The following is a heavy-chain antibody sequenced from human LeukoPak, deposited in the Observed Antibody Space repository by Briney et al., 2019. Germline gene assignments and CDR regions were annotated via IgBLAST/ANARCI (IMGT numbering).Heavy chain of an antibody. D-gene: IGHD6-19*01. V-gene: IGHV4-61*05. Sequence: SETLSLTCTVSGGSVSKNTYHWGWVRQPPGRGLEWIAYIYYIGNTNYNPSLKSRATISIDTSKNQFSLTLSSVTAADTAVYYCARFRSSGWYYFDFWGQGMPVSVSS. CDR2: IYYIGNT. J-gene: IGHJ4*02. CDR1: GGSVSKNTYH. CDR3: ARFRSSGWYYFDF.